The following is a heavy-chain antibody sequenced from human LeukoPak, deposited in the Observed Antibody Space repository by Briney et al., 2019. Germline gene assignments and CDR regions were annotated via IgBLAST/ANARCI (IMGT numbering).Heavy chain of an antibody. Sequence: PSETLSLTCAVYGGSFSGYYWSWIRQPPGKGLEWIGEINHSGSTNYNPSLKSRVTISVDTSKNQFSLKLSSVTAADTAVYYCARFIAAAGNCDYWGQGTLVTVSS. CDR1: GGSFSGYY. CDR3: ARFIAAAGNCDY. J-gene: IGHJ4*02. D-gene: IGHD6-13*01. CDR2: INHSGST. V-gene: IGHV4-34*01.